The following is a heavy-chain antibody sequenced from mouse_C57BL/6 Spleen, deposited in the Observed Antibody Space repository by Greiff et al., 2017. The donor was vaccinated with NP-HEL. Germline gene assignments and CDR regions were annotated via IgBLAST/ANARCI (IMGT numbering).Heavy chain of an antibody. CDR3: ARSWVDAMDY. J-gene: IGHJ4*01. Sequence: VQLQQFGAELVMPGASVKLSCKASGYTFTSYWMHWVKQRPGQGLEWIGEIDPSDSYTNYNQKFKGKSTLTVDKSSSTAYMQLSSLTSEDSAVYYCARSWVDAMDYWGQGTSVTVSS. CDR1: GYTFTSYW. CDR2: IDPSDSYT. V-gene: IGHV1-69*01. D-gene: IGHD4-1*01.